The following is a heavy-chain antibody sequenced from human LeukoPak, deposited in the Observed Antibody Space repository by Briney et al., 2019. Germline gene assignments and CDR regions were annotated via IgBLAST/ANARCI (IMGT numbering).Heavy chain of an antibody. CDR2: IKQGGSEK. CDR3: ARDSQNQWFGEAHYYYYYMDV. V-gene: IGHV3-7*03. Sequence: GGSLRLSCAASGFTFSSYWMSWVRQAPGKGLEWVANIKQGGSEKYYVDSVKGRFTISRDNAKNSLYLQMNSLRSEDTAVYYCARDSQNQWFGEAHYYYYYMDVWGKGTTVTVSS. J-gene: IGHJ6*03. CDR1: GFTFSSYW. D-gene: IGHD3-10*01.